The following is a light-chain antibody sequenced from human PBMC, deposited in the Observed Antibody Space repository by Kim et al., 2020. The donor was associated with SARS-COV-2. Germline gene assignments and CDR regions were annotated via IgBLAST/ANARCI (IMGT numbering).Light chain of an antibody. CDR3: QTWGSGIGV. V-gene: IGLV4-69*01. Sequence: ASVKLTCILSSGNNNCASAWLQQLPGKGPRYLMRVYSDGRHTKGDGIPDRFSGSSSGSEYYLTISGLQSEDEADYYCQTWGSGIGVFGGGTQLTVL. CDR2: VYSDGRH. CDR1: SGNNNCA. J-gene: IGLJ2*01.